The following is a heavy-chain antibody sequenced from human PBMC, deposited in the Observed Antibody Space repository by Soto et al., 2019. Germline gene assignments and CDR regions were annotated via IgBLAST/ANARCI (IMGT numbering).Heavy chain of an antibody. D-gene: IGHD4-4*01. CDR3: AKDSNKYSSSLRGRYFDY. V-gene: IGHV3-23*01. CDR1: VFTFSSYV. Sequence: GTLRLSCAASVFTFSSYVMSWVRQAPGTGLEWVSGISGGGSNTFYADSVKGRFTISRDNSKNTLLLQMNSLGAEDTAVYYCAKDSNKYSSSLRGRYFDYWGQGSGVTVS. J-gene: IGHJ4*02. CDR2: ISGGGSNT.